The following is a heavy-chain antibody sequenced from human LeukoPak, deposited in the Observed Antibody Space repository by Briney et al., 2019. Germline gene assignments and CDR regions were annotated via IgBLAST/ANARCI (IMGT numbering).Heavy chain of an antibody. J-gene: IGHJ4*02. CDR3: AKDFPFGNPNDYFDC. CDR1: GFTFSSYA. D-gene: IGHD4-23*01. V-gene: IGHV3-23*01. Sequence: GGSLRLSCAASGFTFSSYAMTWVRQAPGKGLEWVSAISGSGDTTYYADSVKGRFTISRDNSKNTLFLHMNSLRAEDTALYYCAKDFPFGNPNDYFDCWGQGTRVTVSS. CDR2: ISGSGDTT.